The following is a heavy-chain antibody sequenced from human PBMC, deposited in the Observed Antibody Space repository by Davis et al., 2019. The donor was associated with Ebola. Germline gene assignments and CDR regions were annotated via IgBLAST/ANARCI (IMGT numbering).Heavy chain of an antibody. J-gene: IGHJ4*01. V-gene: IGHV3-23*01. CDR3: ASVKEFYDLLTGYFDF. Sequence: PGGSLRLSCAASGFSLSGYDMNWVRQAPGKGLEWVSGISASGGETYYADSVKGRFTISRDNSKNTLFLEMSSLRAEDTAIYSCASVKEFYDLLTGYFDFWGQGTLVSVSS. CDR1: GFSLSGYD. CDR2: ISASGGET. D-gene: IGHD3-9*01.